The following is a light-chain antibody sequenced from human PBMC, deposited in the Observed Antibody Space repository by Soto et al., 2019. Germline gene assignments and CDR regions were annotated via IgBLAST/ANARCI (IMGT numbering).Light chain of an antibody. Sequence: EIVLTQSPGTLSLSPGERATLSCRASQSFSSSYLAWYQQKPGQAPRLLIYGTSTRATGIPDRFSGSGPQTDFTLTISRLEPEDFAVYYCQQYGSLGTFGQGTRVEIK. CDR3: QQYGSLGT. CDR1: QSFSSSY. V-gene: IGKV3-20*01. J-gene: IGKJ1*01. CDR2: GTS.